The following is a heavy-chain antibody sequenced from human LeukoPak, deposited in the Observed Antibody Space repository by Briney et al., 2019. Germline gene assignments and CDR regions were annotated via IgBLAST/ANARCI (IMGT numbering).Heavy chain of an antibody. D-gene: IGHD1-26*01. CDR3: ARGSGSYRYYYYYYMDV. CDR2: INPNSGGT. V-gene: IGHV1-2*02. J-gene: IGHJ6*03. Sequence: ATVKVSCKASGYTFTGYYMHWVRQAPGQGLEWMGWINPNSGGTNYAQKLQGRVTMTTDTSTSTAYMELRSLRSDNTAVYYCARGSGSYRYYYYYYMDVWGKGTTVTVSS. CDR1: GYTFTGYY.